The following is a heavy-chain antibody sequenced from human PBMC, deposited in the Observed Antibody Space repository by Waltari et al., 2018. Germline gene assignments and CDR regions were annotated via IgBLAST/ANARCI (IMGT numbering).Heavy chain of an antibody. CDR1: GYSISSGYY. Sequence: QVQLQESGPGLVKSSETLSLTCTVSGYSISSGYYWGWIRQPPGKGLECIGIIYHRGSTYYTPSLKSRVTISVDTSKNQFARTLRSVTAADTAVYYCARDGGNWNLDYWGQGTLVTVSS. D-gene: IGHD1-1*01. CDR3: ARDGGNWNLDY. V-gene: IGHV4-38-2*02. CDR2: IYHRGST. J-gene: IGHJ4*02.